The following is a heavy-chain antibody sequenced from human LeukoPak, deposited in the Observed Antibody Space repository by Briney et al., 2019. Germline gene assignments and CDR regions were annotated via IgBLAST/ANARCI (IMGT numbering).Heavy chain of an antibody. V-gene: IGHV3-7*01. J-gene: IGHJ4*02. Sequence: ETLSLTCAVYGGSFSGYYWSWVRQAPGKGLGWVANIKQDGSEKYYVDSVKGRFTISRDNAKNSLFLQMSSLRAEDTAVYFCARGVPSGMDYFDYWGQGTLVTVSS. CDR3: ARGVPSGMDYFDY. CDR1: GGSFSGYY. D-gene: IGHD6-19*01. CDR2: IKQDGSEK.